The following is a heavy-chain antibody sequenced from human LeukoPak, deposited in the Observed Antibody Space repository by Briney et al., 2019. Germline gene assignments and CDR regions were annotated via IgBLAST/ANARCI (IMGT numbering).Heavy chain of an antibody. CDR2: ISYDGSNK. Sequence: PGWSLRLSCAASGFTFSSYAMHGVRQAPGKGLEGVAVISYDGSNKYYADSVKGRFTISRDNSKNTLYLQMNSLRAEDTAVYYCARVVVPAAPPDYWGQGTLVTVSS. D-gene: IGHD2-2*01. J-gene: IGHJ4*02. V-gene: IGHV3-30*04. CDR1: GFTFSSYA. CDR3: ARVVVPAAPPDY.